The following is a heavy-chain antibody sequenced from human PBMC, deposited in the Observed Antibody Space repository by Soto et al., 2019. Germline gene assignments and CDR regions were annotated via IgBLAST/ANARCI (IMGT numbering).Heavy chain of an antibody. CDR2: IYWDDAK. D-gene: IGHD7-27*01. CDR1: GFSLSTSGVG. J-gene: IGHJ3*02. V-gene: IGHV2-5*02. CDR3: AHSSRATNWEPSDAFDI. Sequence: QITLKESGPPLVKPTQTLTLTCTFSGFSLSTSGVGVGWIRQPPGKALEWLALIYWDDAKRYSPSLKSRLTITKDTSKNQVVLTMTNMDPVDTATYYCAHSSRATNWEPSDAFDIWGQGTMVTVSS.